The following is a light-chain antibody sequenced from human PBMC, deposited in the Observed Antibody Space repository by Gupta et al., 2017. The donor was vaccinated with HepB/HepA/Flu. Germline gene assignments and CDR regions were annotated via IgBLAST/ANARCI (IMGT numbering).Light chain of an antibody. CDR1: QSVSSG. CDR3: QQYNSWPHT. CDR2: GAS. V-gene: IGKV3-15*01. Sequence: EIVMTQSPATLPASPGERATLSCRASQSVSSGVAWSQHKPGQAPRVLIYGASTRAAGIPARFSGSGSGTEFTLTISSLQSEDFAIYYCQQYNSWPHTFGQGTKLEIK. J-gene: IGKJ2*01.